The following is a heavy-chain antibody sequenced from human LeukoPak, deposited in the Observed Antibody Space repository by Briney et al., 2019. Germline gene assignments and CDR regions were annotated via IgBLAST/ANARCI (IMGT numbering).Heavy chain of an antibody. CDR2: ISWNSASV. CDR3: AKDYGYSSSWYDY. J-gene: IGHJ4*02. CDR1: GFTFVDYG. V-gene: IGHV3-9*01. Sequence: GRSLRLSCEASGFTFVDYGMHWVRQAPGKGLEWVSTISWNSASVGYVDSVKGRFTISRDNAKKTLYLQMNSLRPEDTALYYCAKDYGYSSSWYDYWGQGTLVTVSS. D-gene: IGHD6-13*01.